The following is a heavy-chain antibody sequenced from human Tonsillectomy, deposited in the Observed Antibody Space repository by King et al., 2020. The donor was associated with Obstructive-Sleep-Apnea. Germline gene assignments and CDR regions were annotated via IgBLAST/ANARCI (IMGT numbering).Heavy chain of an antibody. CDR2: ISGSGGST. CDR1: GFTFSSYA. Sequence: VQLVESGGGLVQPGGSLRLSCAASGFTFSSYAMSWVRQAPGKGLEWVSGISGSGGSTYYADSVKGRFTISRDNSKNTLYLQMNSLRAEDTAVYYCAKDRGIVVVPAAPGDAFDIWGQGTMVTVSS. D-gene: IGHD2-2*01. CDR3: AKDRGIVVVPAAPGDAFDI. V-gene: IGHV3-23*04. J-gene: IGHJ3*02.